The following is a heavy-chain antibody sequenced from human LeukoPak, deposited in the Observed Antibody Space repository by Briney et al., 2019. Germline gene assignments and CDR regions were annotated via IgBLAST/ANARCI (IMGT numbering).Heavy chain of an antibody. CDR2: ISSGSSSV. J-gene: IGHJ4*02. D-gene: IGHD5-12*01. CDR3: ARPVDYNAGDY. Sequence: PGGSLRLSCGGSGFALKSYSLTWVRQAPGKGLEWVSYISSGSSSVYYADSVKGRFTISRDNAENSLYLQMNSLGAEDTAVYYCARPVDYNAGDYWGQGTLVTVSS. CDR1: GFALKSYS. V-gene: IGHV3-48*04.